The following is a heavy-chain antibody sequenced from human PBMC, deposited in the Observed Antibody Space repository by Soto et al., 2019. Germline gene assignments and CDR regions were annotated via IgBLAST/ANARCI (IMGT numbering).Heavy chain of an antibody. Sequence: EVQLVESGGGLVQPGGSLRLSCAASGFTFSSYWMHWVRQAPGKGLVWVSRIKSDGSSTSYADSVKGRFTISRDNAKNTLYLQMNSLRAEDTAVYYCAVAVAGPTDIGYWGQGTLVTVSS. D-gene: IGHD6-19*01. CDR1: GFTFSSYW. J-gene: IGHJ4*02. CDR2: IKSDGSST. V-gene: IGHV3-74*01. CDR3: AVAVAGPTDIGY.